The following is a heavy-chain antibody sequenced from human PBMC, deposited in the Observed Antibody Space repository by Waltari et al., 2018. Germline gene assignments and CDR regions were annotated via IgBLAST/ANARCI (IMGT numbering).Heavy chain of an antibody. CDR3: ARASLLSAVDI. CDR1: GGTFSRYT. CDR2: VIPSLGMA. Sequence: QVQLVQSGAEVKKPGSSVKVSCKASGGTFSRYTISWVRQAPGQGLEWMERVIPSLGMANDEQKYQGRMTVTEDKSTSTAYMELSSLRSEDTAVYYWARASLLSAVDIWGQGTMVTVSS. D-gene: IGHD2-15*01. V-gene: IGHV1-69*02. J-gene: IGHJ3*02.